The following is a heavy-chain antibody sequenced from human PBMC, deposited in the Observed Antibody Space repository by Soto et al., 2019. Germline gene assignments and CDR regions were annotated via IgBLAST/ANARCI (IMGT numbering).Heavy chain of an antibody. J-gene: IGHJ5*02. CDR2: IYYSGNT. Sequence: SETLSLTCTVSGGSISSSSYYWGWIRQPPGKGLEWIGSIYYSGNTYYNPSLKSRLTISVDTSKNQFSLQLNSVNAADTAVYYCAREMGTWLSNSVFDPWGQGTLVTVSS. V-gene: IGHV4-39*07. D-gene: IGHD1-7*01. CDR3: AREMGTWLSNSVFDP. CDR1: GGSISSSSYY.